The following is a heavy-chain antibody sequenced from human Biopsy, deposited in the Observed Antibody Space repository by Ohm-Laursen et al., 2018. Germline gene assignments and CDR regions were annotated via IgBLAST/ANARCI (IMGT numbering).Heavy chain of an antibody. D-gene: IGHD3-10*01. V-gene: IGHV3-48*03. J-gene: IGHJ4*02. Sequence: SLRLSCSASGSAFNLYEMNWVRQAPGKGMEWISYIYGGGSPVSYADSVKGRFTISRDNAKNTVFLQMNSLRAEDTAVYYCTRAEAGSGSLLYFDYWGQGTLVTVSS. CDR2: IYGGGSPV. CDR1: GSAFNLYE. CDR3: TRAEAGSGSLLYFDY.